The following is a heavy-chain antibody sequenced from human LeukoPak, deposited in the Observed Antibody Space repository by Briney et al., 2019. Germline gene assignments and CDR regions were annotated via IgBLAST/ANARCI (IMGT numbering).Heavy chain of an antibody. D-gene: IGHD6-13*01. Sequence: SGTLSLTCTVSGGSISSSSYYWGWIRQPPGKGLEWIGSIYYSGSTYYNPSLKSRVTISVDTSKNQFSLKLSSVTAADTAVYYCARVSPDSSSWPAFDYWGQGTLVTVSS. CDR1: GGSISSSSYY. V-gene: IGHV4-39*07. J-gene: IGHJ4*02. CDR3: ARVSPDSSSWPAFDY. CDR2: IYYSGST.